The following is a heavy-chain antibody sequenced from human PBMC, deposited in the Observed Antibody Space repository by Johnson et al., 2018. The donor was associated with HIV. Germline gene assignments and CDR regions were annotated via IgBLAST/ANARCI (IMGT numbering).Heavy chain of an antibody. CDR1: GFSFNNAW. CDR3: TTDGGLGSFDI. Sequence: MQLVESWGGLVKPGGSLRLSCAASGFSFNNAWMSWVRQAPGRGLEWVGRIKSEVDDGTTDYAAPVKGRFAISRDDSKHMLYLQMNSLKTEDTAVYYCTTDGGLGSFDIWGQGTMVAVSS. CDR2: IKSEVDDGTT. J-gene: IGHJ3*02. V-gene: IGHV3-15*01. D-gene: IGHD7-27*01.